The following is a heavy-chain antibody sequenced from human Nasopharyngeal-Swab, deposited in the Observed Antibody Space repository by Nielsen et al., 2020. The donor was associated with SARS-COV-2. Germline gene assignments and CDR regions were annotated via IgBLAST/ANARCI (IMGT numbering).Heavy chain of an antibody. J-gene: IGHJ6*02. Sequence: GESLKTSCAASGFTFNNYNLNWVRQAPGKGLEWVSAISSSSSYIYYAESVKGRFTISRDNAKNSLYLQMNSLRAEDTAVYYCARDGLDYDFWSAYFMDVWGQGTTVTVSS. V-gene: IGHV3-21*01. CDR2: ISSSSSYI. CDR3: ARDGLDYDFWSAYFMDV. CDR1: GFTFNNYN. D-gene: IGHD3-3*01.